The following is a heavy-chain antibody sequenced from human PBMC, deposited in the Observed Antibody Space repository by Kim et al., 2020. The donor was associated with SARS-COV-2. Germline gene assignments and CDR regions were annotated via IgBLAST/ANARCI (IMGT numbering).Heavy chain of an antibody. Sequence: DSEKGRYTNSRDNAKNSLYLQMNSLRAEDTAVYYCARGGPYCGGDCYDYWGQGTLVTVSS. D-gene: IGHD2-21*01. J-gene: IGHJ4*02. CDR3: ARGGPYCGGDCYDY. V-gene: IGHV3-21*01.